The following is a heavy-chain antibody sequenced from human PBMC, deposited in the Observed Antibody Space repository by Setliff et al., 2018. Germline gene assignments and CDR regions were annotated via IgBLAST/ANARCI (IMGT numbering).Heavy chain of an antibody. V-gene: IGHV1-18*01. Sequence: ASVKVSCKASGYTFTSYGISWVRQAPGQGLEWMGWISAYNGNTNYAQKLQGRVTMTTDTSTSTAYMELRSLRSDDSAVYYCARVRGGSTLLYYYYGRDVWGQGTTVTVSS. CDR2: ISAYNGNT. CDR3: ARVRGGSTLLYYYYGRDV. J-gene: IGHJ6*02. D-gene: IGHD5-12*01. CDR1: GYTFTSYG.